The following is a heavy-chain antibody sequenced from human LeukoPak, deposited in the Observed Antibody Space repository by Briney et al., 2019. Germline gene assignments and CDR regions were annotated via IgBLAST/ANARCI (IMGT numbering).Heavy chain of an antibody. CDR1: GFTFSSYS. CDR3: ARVGSYYYYYYMDV. Sequence: QSGGSLRLSCAASGFTFSSYSMNWVRQAPGKGLEWVSYISSSSSTIYYADSVKGRFTISRDNAKNSLYLQMNSLRAEDTAVYYCARVGSYYYYYYMDVWGKGTTVTVSS. J-gene: IGHJ6*03. V-gene: IGHV3-48*01. D-gene: IGHD3-10*01. CDR2: ISSSSSTI.